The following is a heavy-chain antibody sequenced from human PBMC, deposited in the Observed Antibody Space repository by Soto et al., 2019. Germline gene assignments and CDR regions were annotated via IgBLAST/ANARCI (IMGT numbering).Heavy chain of an antibody. J-gene: IGHJ4*02. Sequence: QVQLQESGPGLVKPSGTLSLTCAVSGASIGTSNWWSWVRQSPGKGLEWIGEIHDSGSTKYNPSLWSRVTLSLGKSKNQFSLSVSSVTAADTAVYYCARLKTYDILNKSDYWGQGSLVTVSS. V-gene: IGHV4-4*02. CDR2: IHDSGST. D-gene: IGHD3-9*01. CDR3: ARLKTYDILNKSDY. CDR1: GASIGTSNW.